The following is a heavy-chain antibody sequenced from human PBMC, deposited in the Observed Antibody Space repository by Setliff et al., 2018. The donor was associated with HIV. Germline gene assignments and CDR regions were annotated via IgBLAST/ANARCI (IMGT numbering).Heavy chain of an antibody. CDR3: ARSHYDSSGYYYRGDAFDI. J-gene: IGHJ3*02. V-gene: IGHV3-23*01. Sequence: GGSLRLSCAASELTFSNYAMTWVRQAPGKGLEWVSSLSGSGGSTYYAESVKGRFTISKDNSKDTLYLQMNSLRAEDTAVYYCARSHYDSSGYYYRGDAFDIWGLGTMVTVSS. D-gene: IGHD3-22*01. CDR1: ELTFSNYA. CDR2: LSGSGGST.